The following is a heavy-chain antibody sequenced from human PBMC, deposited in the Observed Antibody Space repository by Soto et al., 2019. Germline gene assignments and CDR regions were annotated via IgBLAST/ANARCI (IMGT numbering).Heavy chain of an antibody. CDR3: ARGRWGITMVRGARARGIQNWFDP. J-gene: IGHJ5*02. Sequence: SETLSLTCTVSGGSVSSRSYYWSWIRQPPGKGLEWIGEINHSGSTNYNPSLKSRVTISVDTSKNQFSLKLSSVTAADTAVYYCARGRWGITMVRGARARGIQNWFDPWGQGTLVTVSS. CDR2: INHSGST. V-gene: IGHV4-61*01. D-gene: IGHD3-10*01. CDR1: GGSVSSRSYY.